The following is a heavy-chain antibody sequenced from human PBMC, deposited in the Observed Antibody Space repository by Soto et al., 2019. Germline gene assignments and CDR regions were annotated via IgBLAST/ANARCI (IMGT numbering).Heavy chain of an antibody. CDR3: ARRAKYYYDSSGYYPSDV. CDR2: IDPSDSYT. CDR1: GYSFTSYW. V-gene: IGHV5-10-1*01. J-gene: IGHJ6*02. Sequence: GESLKISCKGSGYSFTSYWISWVRQMPGKGLEWMGRIDPSDSYTNYSPSFQGHVTISADKSISTAYLQWGSLKASDTAMYYCARRAKYYYDSSGYYPSDVWGQGTTVTVSS. D-gene: IGHD3-22*01.